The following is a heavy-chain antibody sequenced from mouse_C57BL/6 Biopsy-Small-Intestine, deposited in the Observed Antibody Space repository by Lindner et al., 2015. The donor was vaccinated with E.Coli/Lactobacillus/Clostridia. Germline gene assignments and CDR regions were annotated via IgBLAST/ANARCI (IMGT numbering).Heavy chain of an antibody. CDR3: ARSYGSIYGIFDY. D-gene: IGHD1-1*01. V-gene: IGHV1-39*01. CDR1: GYSFTDYN. Sequence: VQLQESGPELVKPGASVKISCKASGYSFTDYNMNWVKQSNGKSLEWIGIFNPNYGTANYNQKFKGKATLTVDHSSSTAYMQLNSLTSEDSAVYYCARSYGSIYGIFDYWGQGTTLTVSS. CDR2: FNPNYGTA. J-gene: IGHJ2*01.